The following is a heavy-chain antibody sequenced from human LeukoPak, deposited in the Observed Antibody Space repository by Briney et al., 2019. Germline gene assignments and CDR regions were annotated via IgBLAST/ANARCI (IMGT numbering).Heavy chain of an antibody. V-gene: IGHV3-9*01. D-gene: IGHD6-13*01. Sequence: GRSLRLSCAASGFTFDDHAMHWVRQAPGKGLEWVAGISWNSGNTGYADSVKGRFTISRDNAKNSLYLQMNSLRAEDTAVYYCARVGYSITWYPYYFDYWGQGTLVTVSS. CDR3: ARVGYSITWYPYYFDY. CDR1: GFTFDDHA. J-gene: IGHJ4*02. CDR2: ISWNSGNT.